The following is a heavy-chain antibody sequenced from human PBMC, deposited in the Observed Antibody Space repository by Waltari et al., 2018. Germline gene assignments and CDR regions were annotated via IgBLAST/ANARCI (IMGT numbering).Heavy chain of an antibody. Sequence: EVQLVESGGGLIQPGGSLRLSCAASGFTVSDTYMNWVRQAPGKGLDWVSVIFSGSNTYYADSVKGRFTISRDNSKNMLYLQMNSLRAEDTALYYCARGQPATSCFFCVDVWGQGTTVTVSS. CDR3: ARGQPATSCFFCVDV. J-gene: IGHJ6*02. CDR1: GFTVSDTY. V-gene: IGHV3-53*01. D-gene: IGHD2-2*01. CDR2: IFSGSNT.